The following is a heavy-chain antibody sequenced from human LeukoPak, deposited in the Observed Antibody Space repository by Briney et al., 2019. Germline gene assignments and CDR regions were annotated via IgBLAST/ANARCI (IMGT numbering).Heavy chain of an antibody. D-gene: IGHD1-14*01. CDR3: AKGRMTLYNNGMDV. CDR1: GFTFSSYA. CDR2: ISYDGSNK. Sequence: GGSLRLSCAASGFTFSSYAMHWVHQAPGKGLEWVAVISYDGSNKYYADSVKGRFTISRDNSKNTLDLQMNSLRAEDTAVYYCAKGRMTLYNNGMDVWGQGTTVTVSS. V-gene: IGHV3-30-3*01. J-gene: IGHJ6*02.